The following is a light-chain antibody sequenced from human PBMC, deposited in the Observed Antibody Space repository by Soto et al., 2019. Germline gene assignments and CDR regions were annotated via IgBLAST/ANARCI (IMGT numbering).Light chain of an antibody. CDR2: AAS. CDR3: QQLNSHPPVT. Sequence: DIQLTQSPSFLSASVGDRVTITCRASQGISSYLAWYQQKPGKAPKLLIYAASTLQSGVPSRFRGSGSGTEFTLTISSLQPEDFATYYCQQLNSHPPVTFGQGTRLEIK. J-gene: IGKJ5*01. V-gene: IGKV1-9*01. CDR1: QGISSY.